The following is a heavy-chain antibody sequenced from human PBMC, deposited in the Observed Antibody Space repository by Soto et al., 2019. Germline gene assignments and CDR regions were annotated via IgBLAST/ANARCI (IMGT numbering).Heavy chain of an antibody. CDR2: IYYSGST. Sequence: PSETLSLTCTVSGGSISSGGYYWSWIRQHPGKGLEWIGYIYYSGSTYYNPSLKSRVTISVDTSKNQFSLKLSSVTAADTAVYYCAVARAAAGIDGFAPWGQGTLVTVSS. J-gene: IGHJ5*02. CDR1: GGSISSGGYY. CDR3: AVARAAAGIDGFAP. D-gene: IGHD6-13*01. V-gene: IGHV4-31*03.